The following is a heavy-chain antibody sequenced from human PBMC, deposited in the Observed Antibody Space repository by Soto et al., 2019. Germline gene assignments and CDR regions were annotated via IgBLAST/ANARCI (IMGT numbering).Heavy chain of an antibody. CDR2: IYYSGST. Sequence: PSETLSLTCTVSGGSISSYYWSWIRQPPGKGLEWIGYIYYSGSTNYNPSLKSRVTISVDTSKNQFSLKLSSVTAADTAVYYCARADYYNSSGYYYDWGQGTLVTVSS. CDR1: GGSISSYY. V-gene: IGHV4-59*01. CDR3: ARADYYNSSGYYYD. J-gene: IGHJ4*02. D-gene: IGHD3-22*01.